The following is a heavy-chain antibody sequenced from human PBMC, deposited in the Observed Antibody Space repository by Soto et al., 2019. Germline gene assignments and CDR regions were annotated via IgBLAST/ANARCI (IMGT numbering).Heavy chain of an antibody. D-gene: IGHD2-2*01. CDR1: GFTFSTSA. Sequence: PGGXLRLSCAASGFTFSTSAMSWVRQAPGKGLEWVSTIIGSGDSTYHADSVKGRFTISRDNSKNTLFLQMISLRAEDTAIYYCAKDPRDQLLCAFDYWGQGTPVTVSS. J-gene: IGHJ4*02. V-gene: IGHV3-23*01. CDR3: AKDPRDQLLCAFDY. CDR2: IIGSGDST.